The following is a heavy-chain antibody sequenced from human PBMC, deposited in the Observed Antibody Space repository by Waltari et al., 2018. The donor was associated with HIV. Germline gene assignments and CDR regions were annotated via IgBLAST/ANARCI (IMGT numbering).Heavy chain of an antibody. Sequence: VQQHQWGAGLLKPSETLALICTVDGGSFTADSWTWIRQSPRKGLEWIGEIDHRGRTNYNPSLRSRVTISFDMSNNQFSLRLTSVTPSDSAVYFCARGTKPAPYNGWPRGAFDIWGQGTVVTVSS. V-gene: IGHV4-34*01. J-gene: IGHJ3*02. CDR1: GGSFTADS. D-gene: IGHD5-12*01. CDR2: IDHRGRT. CDR3: ARGTKPAPYNGWPRGAFDI.